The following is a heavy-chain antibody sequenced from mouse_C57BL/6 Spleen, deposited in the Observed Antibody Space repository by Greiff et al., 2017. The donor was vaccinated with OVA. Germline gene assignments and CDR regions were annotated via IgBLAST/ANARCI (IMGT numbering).Heavy chain of an antibody. CDR3: ARDDDSNLDY. Sequence: EVKLVESGPGLVKPSQSLSLTCSVTGYSITSGYYWNWIRQCPGNKLEWMGYISYDGSNNYNPSLKNRISITRDTSKNQFFLKLNSVTTEDTATYCCARDDDSNLDYWGQGTTLTVSS. D-gene: IGHD2-5*01. CDR1: GYSITSGYY. V-gene: IGHV3-6*01. CDR2: ISYDGSN. J-gene: IGHJ2*01.